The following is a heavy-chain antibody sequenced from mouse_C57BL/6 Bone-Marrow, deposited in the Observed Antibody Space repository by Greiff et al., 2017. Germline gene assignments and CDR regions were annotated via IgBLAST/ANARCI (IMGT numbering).Heavy chain of an antibody. Sequence: QVQLQQPGAELVRPGSSVKLSCKASGYTFTSYWLDWVKQRPGQGLEWIGWIYPGSGNTKYNEKFKGKATLTVDTSSSTAYMQLSSLTSEDSAVYFCARDGYYYFDYWGQGTTLTVSS. D-gene: IGHD2-3*01. J-gene: IGHJ2*01. CDR1: GYTFTSYW. V-gene: IGHV1-84*01. CDR3: ARDGYYYFDY. CDR2: IYPGSGNT.